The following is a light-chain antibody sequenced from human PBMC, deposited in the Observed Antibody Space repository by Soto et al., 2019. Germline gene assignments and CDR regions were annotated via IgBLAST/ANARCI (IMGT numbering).Light chain of an antibody. V-gene: IGKV3-20*01. Sequence: EVVLTQSPVTLSLSPGERATLSCRASQSVRTYLAWYQQKPGQAPRLLIYDTSSRATGIPDRFSGSGSGTDFTLTISRLEPEDFAVYYCQQYDSPPRTFGQGTKVDIK. CDR3: QQYDSPPRT. J-gene: IGKJ1*01. CDR1: QSVRTY. CDR2: DTS.